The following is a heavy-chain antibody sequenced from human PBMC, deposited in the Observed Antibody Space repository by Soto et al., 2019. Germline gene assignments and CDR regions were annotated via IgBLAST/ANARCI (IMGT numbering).Heavy chain of an antibody. J-gene: IGHJ6*03. V-gene: IGHV3-33*01. CDR1: GFTFSSYG. Sequence: QVQLVESGGGVVQPGRSLRLSCAASGFTFSSYGMHWVRQAPGKGLEWVAVIWYDGSNKYYADSVKGRFTISRDNSKNTLYLQMNSLRAEDTAVYYCARDLARLRDSGYGFRGGYMDVWGKGTTVTVSS. CDR2: IWYDGSNK. CDR3: ARDLARLRDSGYGFRGGYMDV. D-gene: IGHD5-12*01.